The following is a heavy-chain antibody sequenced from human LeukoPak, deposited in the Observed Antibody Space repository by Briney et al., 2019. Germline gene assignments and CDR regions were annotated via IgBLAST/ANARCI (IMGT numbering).Heavy chain of an antibody. V-gene: IGHV4-39*07. CDR1: GGSISNYY. CDR3: ATTTIRLGY. Sequence: PSETLSLTCSVSGGSISNYYWGWIRQPPGKGLEWIGSMYYRGSTYHNPSLKSRVTISVDTSKNQFSLKLSSVTAADTAVYYCATTTIRLGYWGQGTLVTVSS. D-gene: IGHD1-26*01. J-gene: IGHJ4*02. CDR2: MYYRGST.